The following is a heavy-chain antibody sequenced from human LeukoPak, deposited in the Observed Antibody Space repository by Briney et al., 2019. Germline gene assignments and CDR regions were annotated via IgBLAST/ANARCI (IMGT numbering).Heavy chain of an antibody. D-gene: IGHD2-21*02. CDR3: TRSMTD. V-gene: IGHV3-53*01. J-gene: IGHJ4*02. CDR1: GFTLSSKY. CDR2: IYSARTP. Sequence: GGSLTLSCAVSGFTLSSKYMSWVRQAPGEGLEWVAFIYSARTPYYPVSVNGQVTISTDNSKNTLYLQMNSLRAEDTAVYYCTRSMTDWGQGTLVTVSS.